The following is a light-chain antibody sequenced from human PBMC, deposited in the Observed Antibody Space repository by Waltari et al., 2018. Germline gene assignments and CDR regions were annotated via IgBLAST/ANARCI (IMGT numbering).Light chain of an antibody. V-gene: IGKV3-20*01. CDR3: QHYGRSAIT. J-gene: IGKJ5*01. CDR1: QNVRSN. Sequence: IVMTQSPATLSVSPGERATLSCRASQNVRSNLAWYQQKPGQAPRLLIYDASNRATGIPIRFSGSGFGTDFTLTISRLEPEDFAVYYCQHYGRSAITFGQGTRLDIK. CDR2: DAS.